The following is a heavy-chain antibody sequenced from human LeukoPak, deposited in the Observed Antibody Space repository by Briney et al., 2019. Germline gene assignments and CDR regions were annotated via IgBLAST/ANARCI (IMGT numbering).Heavy chain of an antibody. V-gene: IGHV4-34*01. D-gene: IGHD3-3*01. CDR3: ARASRYDFWSGYYSPSMGYWFDP. J-gene: IGHJ5*02. CDR2: INHSGST. CDR1: GGSFSGYY. Sequence: SETLSLTCAVYGGSFSGYYWSWIRQPPGKGLEWIGEINHSGSTSYNPSLKSRVTISVDTSKNQFSLKLSSVTAADTAVYYCARASRYDFWSGYYSPSMGYWFDPWGQGTLVTVSS.